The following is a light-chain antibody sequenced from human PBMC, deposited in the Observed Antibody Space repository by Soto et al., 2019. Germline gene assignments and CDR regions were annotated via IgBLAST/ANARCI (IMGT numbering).Light chain of an antibody. V-gene: IGKV3-11*01. CDR2: EAS. CDR3: QQRSTCSPLT. J-gene: IGKJ3*01. Sequence: QSPPILTKYTGDRATLSCRASQSVRISVAWYQQKNGQAPTLLVYEASNRASGGPDRFSGSGSGTDFTLTIGSLEPDDFAAYYCQQRSTCSPLTFGPGTKVDI. CDR1: QSVRIS.